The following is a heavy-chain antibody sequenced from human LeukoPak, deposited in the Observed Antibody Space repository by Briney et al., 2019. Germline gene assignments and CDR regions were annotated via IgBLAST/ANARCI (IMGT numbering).Heavy chain of an antibody. CDR1: GYTFTSYG. V-gene: IGHV1-18*01. Sequence: ASVKVSCKASGYTFTSYGIIWVRQAPGQGLEWMGWISTYNGNTNYAQKIQGRVTMTTDTSTSTAYMELRSLRSDDTAVYYCARDRPYSSSWESIDYWGQGTLVTVSS. D-gene: IGHD6-13*01. J-gene: IGHJ4*02. CDR3: ARDRPYSSSWESIDY. CDR2: ISTYNGNT.